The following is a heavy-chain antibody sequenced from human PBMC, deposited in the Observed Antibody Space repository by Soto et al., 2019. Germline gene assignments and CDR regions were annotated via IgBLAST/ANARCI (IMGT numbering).Heavy chain of an antibody. V-gene: IGHV3-7*01. CDR3: ARRQWLAFDY. CDR2: IKQDGSEK. CDR1: AFTFSSFW. J-gene: IGHJ4*02. D-gene: IGHD6-19*01. Sequence: EVQLVESGGGLVQPGGSLRLSCAASAFTFSSFWMTWVRQAPGKGLEWVASIKQDGSEKSYVASVKGRFTISRDNVENSLYLQMNSLRDDDTALYYCARRQWLAFDYLGQGTLVTVSS.